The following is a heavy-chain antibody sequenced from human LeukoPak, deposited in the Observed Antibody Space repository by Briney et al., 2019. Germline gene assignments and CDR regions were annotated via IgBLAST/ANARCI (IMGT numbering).Heavy chain of an antibody. J-gene: IGHJ4*02. V-gene: IGHV4-61*02. Sequence: PSQTLSLTCTVSGVSITSGDSYWAWLRQPAGKSLEWLGRISASGSASYNPSLKSRVIISIDTSKSQFSLKLTSVTAADTAVYYCARDPRTVAYYFDFWGQGRLVTVSS. CDR3: ARDPRTVAYYFDF. CDR1: GVSITSGDSY. D-gene: IGHD3/OR15-3a*01. CDR2: ISASGSA.